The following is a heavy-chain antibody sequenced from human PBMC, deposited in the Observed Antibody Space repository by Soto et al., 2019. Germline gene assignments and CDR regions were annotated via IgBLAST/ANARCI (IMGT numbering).Heavy chain of an antibody. D-gene: IGHD6-6*01. Sequence: SETLSLTCTVSGGSISSYYWSWIRQPPGKGLEWIGYIYYSGSTNYNPSLKSRVTISVDTSKNQFSLKLSSVTAADTAVYYCAGGGIAARLDYWGQGXLVTVYS. CDR3: AGGGIAARLDY. CDR1: GGSISSYY. V-gene: IGHV4-59*01. J-gene: IGHJ4*02. CDR2: IYYSGST.